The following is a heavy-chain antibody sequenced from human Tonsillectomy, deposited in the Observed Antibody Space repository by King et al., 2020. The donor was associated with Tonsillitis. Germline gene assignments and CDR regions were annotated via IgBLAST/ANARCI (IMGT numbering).Heavy chain of an antibody. J-gene: IGHJ6*02. Sequence: VQLVESGGGLVKPGGSLRLSCAASGFTITNAWMTWVRQAPGKGLEWVGRIKSNADGGTTDYAAPVKGSFTISRDDSKNTLYLQMNSLKTEDTAVYYCTTRSTNLPLEYYYYYYGMDVWGQGTTVTVSS. D-gene: IGHD5/OR15-5a*01. CDR1: GFTITNAW. CDR2: IKSNADGGTT. CDR3: TTRSTNLPLEYYYYYYGMDV. V-gene: IGHV3-15*01.